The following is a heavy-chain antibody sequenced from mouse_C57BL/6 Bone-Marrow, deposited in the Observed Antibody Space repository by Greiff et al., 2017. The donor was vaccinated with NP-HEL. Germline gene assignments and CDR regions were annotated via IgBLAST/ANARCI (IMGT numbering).Heavy chain of an antibody. CDR2: IDPEDGDT. Sequence: EVKLLESGAELVRPGASVKLSCTASGFNIKDYYMHWVKQRPEQGLEWIGRIDPEDGDTEYAPKFQGKATMTADTSSNTAYLQLSSLTSEDTAVYYCKGIPTVVARDYFDYWGQGTTLTVSS. CDR3: KGIPTVVARDYFDY. D-gene: IGHD1-1*01. J-gene: IGHJ2*01. CDR1: GFNIKDYY. V-gene: IGHV14-1*01.